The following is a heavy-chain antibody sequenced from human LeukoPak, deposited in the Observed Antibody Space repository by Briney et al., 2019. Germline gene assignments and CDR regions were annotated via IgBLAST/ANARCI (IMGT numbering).Heavy chain of an antibody. CDR1: GLSVSGYW. D-gene: IGHD2-8*02. J-gene: IGHJ6*03. V-gene: IGHV3-7*01. Sequence: GGSLRLSCAASGLSVSGYWLTWVRQAPGKGLEWVANIKQDGSEKNYVDSVKGRFTISRDNADNSLYLEMTNLRVEDTAVYFCASRYCTGVNCFAASYMCMDVWCKGTTVTVSS. CDR3: ASRYCTGVNCFAASYMCMDV. CDR2: IKQDGSEK.